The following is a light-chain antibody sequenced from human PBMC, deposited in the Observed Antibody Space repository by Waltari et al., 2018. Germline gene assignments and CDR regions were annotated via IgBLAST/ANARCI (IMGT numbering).Light chain of an antibody. V-gene: IGLV1-44*01. CDR3: SVWDDSLNGVI. CDR1: SSNIGRTT. J-gene: IGLJ2*01. Sequence: QSVLTPPPSASGTPGQRVTISCSGGSSNIGRTTVNWYQHVPGTAPKLLIYYNNQRPSGVPDRFSGSMSDTSASLAISGLQSEDEATYYCSVWDDSLNGVIFGGGTNLAVL. CDR2: YNN.